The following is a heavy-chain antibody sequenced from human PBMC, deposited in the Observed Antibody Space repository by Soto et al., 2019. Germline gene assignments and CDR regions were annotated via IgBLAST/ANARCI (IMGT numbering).Heavy chain of an antibody. J-gene: IGHJ4*02. CDR1: GYTFTSYA. CDR2: VNAGNGNT. V-gene: IGHV1-3*01. CDR3: ARALGVVTDDY. Sequence: QVQLVQSGAEVKKPGASVKVSCKASGYTFTSYAMHWVRQAPGQRLEWMGWVNAGNGNTKYSQKFQGRVTITRDTSASTAYMELSSLKSEDTAVYYCARALGVVTDDYWGQGTLVTVSS. D-gene: IGHD2-15*01.